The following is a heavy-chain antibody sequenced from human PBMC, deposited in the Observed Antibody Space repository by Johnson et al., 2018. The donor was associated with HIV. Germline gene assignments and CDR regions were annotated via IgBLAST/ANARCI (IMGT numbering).Heavy chain of an antibody. Sequence: QVQLVESGGGVVQPGGSLRLSCAASGFSFNSYGMHWVRQAPGKGLEWVAFIQYDGSNKYSVDSVKGRFTISRDNAKSSLYLQMNSLRAEDTALYYCARAPKQGFRDFAGGAFDVWGQGTMVTVSS. V-gene: IGHV3-30*02. J-gene: IGHJ3*01. CDR1: GFSFNSYG. D-gene: IGHD2-21*02. CDR2: IQYDGSNK. CDR3: ARAPKQGFRDFAGGAFDV.